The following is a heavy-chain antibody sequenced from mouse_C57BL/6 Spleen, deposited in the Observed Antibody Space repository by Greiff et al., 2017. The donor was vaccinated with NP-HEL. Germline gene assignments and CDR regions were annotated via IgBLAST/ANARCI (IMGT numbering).Heavy chain of an antibody. CDR3: ARVEGINYFDY. Sequence: EVKLVESGGGLVKPGGSLKLSCAASGFTFSSYAMSWVRQTPEKRLEWVATISDGGSYTYYPDNVKGRFTISRDNAKNNLYLQMSHLKSEDTAMYYCARVEGINYFDYWGQGTTLTVSS. J-gene: IGHJ2*01. V-gene: IGHV5-4*03. CDR1: GFTFSSYA. CDR2: ISDGGSYT.